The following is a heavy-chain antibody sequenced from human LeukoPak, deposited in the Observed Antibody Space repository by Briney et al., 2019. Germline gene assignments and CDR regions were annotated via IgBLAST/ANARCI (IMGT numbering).Heavy chain of an antibody. CDR3: TRDRGSYCSSTSCYVAARLDY. Sequence: GGSLRLSCTASGFTFGDYAMSWVCQAPGKGLEWVGFIRSKAYGGTTEYAASVKGRFTISRDDSKSIAYLQMNSLKTEDTAVYYCTRDRGSYCSSTSCYVAARLDYWGQGTLVTVSS. CDR2: IRSKAYGGTT. CDR1: GFTFGDYA. V-gene: IGHV3-49*04. J-gene: IGHJ4*02. D-gene: IGHD2-2*01.